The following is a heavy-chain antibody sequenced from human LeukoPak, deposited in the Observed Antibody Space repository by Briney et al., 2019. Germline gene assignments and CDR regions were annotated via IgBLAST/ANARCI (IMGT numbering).Heavy chain of an antibody. CDR2: IYYSGST. V-gene: IGHV4-39*07. CDR3: ARGVYYYGSGTYYTK. D-gene: IGHD3-10*01. CDR1: DDSISSSTYY. J-gene: IGHJ4*02. Sequence: SEALSLTCIISDDSISSSTYYWGWIRQPPGKGLEWIGSIYYSGSTYYNPSLKSRVTISVDTSKKQFSLKLSSVTAADTAVYYCARGVYYYGSGTYYTKWGQGTRVTVSS.